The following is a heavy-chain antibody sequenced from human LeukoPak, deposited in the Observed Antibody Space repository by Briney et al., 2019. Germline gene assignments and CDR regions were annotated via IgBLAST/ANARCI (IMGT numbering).Heavy chain of an antibody. Sequence: SQTLSLTCAISGDSVSSNSAAWNWIRQSPSRGLEWLGRTYYRSKWYNDYAVSVKSRITINPDTSKDQFSLQLSSVTAADTAVYYCARGKKYSSYYYYYYYMDVWGKGTTVTVSS. J-gene: IGHJ6*03. D-gene: IGHD6-6*01. CDR1: GDSVSSNSAA. CDR3: ARGKKYSSYYYYYYYMDV. V-gene: IGHV6-1*01. CDR2: TYYRSKWYN.